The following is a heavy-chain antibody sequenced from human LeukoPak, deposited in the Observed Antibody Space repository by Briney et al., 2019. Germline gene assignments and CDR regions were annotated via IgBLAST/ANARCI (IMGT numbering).Heavy chain of an antibody. J-gene: IGHJ4*02. V-gene: IGHV4-38-2*02. CDR2: IYYSGST. CDR3: ARQLDY. Sequence: SSETLSLTCTVSGYSISSGYFWGWIRQPPGKGLEWIGSIYYSGSTYYNPSLKSRVTISVDTSKNQFSLKLSSVTAADTAVYYCARQLDYWGQGTLVTVSS. D-gene: IGHD5-24*01. CDR1: GYSISSGYF.